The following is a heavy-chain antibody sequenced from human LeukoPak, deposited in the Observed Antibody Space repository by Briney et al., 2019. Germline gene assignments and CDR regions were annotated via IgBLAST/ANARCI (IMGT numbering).Heavy chain of an antibody. CDR2: ISGSGGRT. V-gene: IGHV3-23*01. J-gene: IGHJ3*02. CDR1: GFTFSSYA. D-gene: IGHD4-17*01. Sequence: GGSLRLSCAASGFTFSSYAMMWLRQAPGKGLEWVSAISGSGGRTLYADSVKGRFTISRDNSKNTLYLQMSSLRAEDTAVYFCARDPNGDYIGAFDIWGQGTMVTVSS. CDR3: ARDPNGDYIGAFDI.